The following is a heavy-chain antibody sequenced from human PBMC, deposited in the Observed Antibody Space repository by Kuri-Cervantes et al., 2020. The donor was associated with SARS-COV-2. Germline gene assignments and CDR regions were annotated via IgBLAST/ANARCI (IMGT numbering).Heavy chain of an antibody. V-gene: IGHV3-48*02. J-gene: IGHJ6*02. D-gene: IGHD1-26*01. CDR2: ISSSSSTI. Sequence: ETLSLTCIVSGGSVSSGSHYWSWVRQAPGKGLEWVSYISSSSSTIYYADSVKGRFTISRDNAKNSLYLQMNSLRDEDTAVYYCAREAPCRIVGAICYGMDVWGQGTTVTVSS. CDR3: AREAPCRIVGAICYGMDV. CDR1: GGSVSSGSHY.